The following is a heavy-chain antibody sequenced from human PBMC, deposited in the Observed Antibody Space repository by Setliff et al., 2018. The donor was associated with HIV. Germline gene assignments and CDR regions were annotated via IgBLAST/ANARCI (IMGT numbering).Heavy chain of an antibody. V-gene: IGHV4-61*09. D-gene: IGHD2-15*01. J-gene: IGHJ4*02. CDR2: IHTSGTT. Sequence: PSETLSLTCTVSGASVNSGNDYWTRIRQAAGKGLEWIGHIHTSGTTTYNPSRKSRLTRSVDRSENQFSLNLTAVAAADTAVYYCARGVPNCSNGNCYLGIFDNWGQATLVTVSS. CDR1: GASVNSGNDY. CDR3: ARGVPNCSNGNCYLGIFDN.